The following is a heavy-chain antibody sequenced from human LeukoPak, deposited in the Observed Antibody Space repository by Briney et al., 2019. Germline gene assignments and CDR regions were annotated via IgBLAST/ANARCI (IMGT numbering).Heavy chain of an antibody. CDR2: INAGNGNT. D-gene: IGHD3-22*01. CDR3: ARDGSGGEIYYDSSGYYNY. J-gene: IGHJ4*02. Sequence: ASVKVSCKASGYTFISYVMHWVRQAPGQRLEWMGWINAGNGNTKYSQKFQGRVTITRDTSASTAYMELSSLRSEDTAVYYCARDGSGGEIYYDSSGYYNYWGQGTLVTVSS. CDR1: GYTFISYV. V-gene: IGHV1-3*01.